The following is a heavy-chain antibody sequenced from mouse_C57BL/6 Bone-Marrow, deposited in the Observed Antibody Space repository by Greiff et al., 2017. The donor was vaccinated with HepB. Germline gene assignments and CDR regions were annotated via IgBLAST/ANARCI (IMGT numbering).Heavy chain of an antibody. CDR1: GYTFTSYW. D-gene: IGHD2-12*01. J-gene: IGHJ4*01. CDR2: IDPSDSYT. Sequence: QVQLQQPGAELVMPGASVKLSCKASGYTFTSYWMHWVKQRPGQGLEWIGEIDPSDSYTNYNQKFKGKSTLTVDKSSSTAYMQLSSLTSEDSAVYYCARWAAPYDDYAMDYWGQGTSVTVSS. V-gene: IGHV1-69*01. CDR3: ARWAAPYDDYAMDY.